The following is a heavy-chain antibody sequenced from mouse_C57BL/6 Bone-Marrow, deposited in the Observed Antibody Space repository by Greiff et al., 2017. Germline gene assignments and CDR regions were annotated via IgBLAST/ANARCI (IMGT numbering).Heavy chain of an antibody. CDR1: GFTFSSYA. D-gene: IGHD2-12*01. CDR2: ISSGGDYI. V-gene: IGHV5-9-1*02. Sequence: EVQRVESGAGLVKPGGSLKLSCAASGFTFSSYAMSWVRQTPEKRLEWVAYISSGGDYIYYADTVKGRFTISRDNARNTLYLQMSSLKSEDTAMYYCTRLRYWYFDVWGTGTTVTVSS. CDR3: TRLRYWYFDV. J-gene: IGHJ1*03.